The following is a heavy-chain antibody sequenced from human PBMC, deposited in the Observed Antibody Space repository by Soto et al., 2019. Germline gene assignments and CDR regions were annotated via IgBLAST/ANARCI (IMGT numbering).Heavy chain of an antibody. J-gene: IGHJ5*02. CDR1: GGTFNSYA. Sequence: GASVKVSCKASGGTFNSYAISWVRQAPGQGLEWMGGIIPIFGTANYAQKFQGRVTITADESTSTAYMELSSLRSEDTAVYYCARVAVTARPYGWFDPWGQGTLVTVS. CDR3: ARVAVTARPYGWFDP. D-gene: IGHD4-17*01. V-gene: IGHV1-69*13. CDR2: IIPIFGTA.